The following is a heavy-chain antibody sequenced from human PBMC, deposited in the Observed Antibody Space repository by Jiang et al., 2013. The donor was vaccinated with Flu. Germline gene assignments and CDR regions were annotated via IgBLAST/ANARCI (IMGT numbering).Heavy chain of an antibody. Sequence: FTSYGISWVRQAPGQGLEWMGWISAYNGNTNYAQKLQGRVTMTTDTSTSTAYMELRSLRSDDTAVYYCAREIRDYGDYFDYWGQGTLVTVSS. CDR3: AREIRDYGDYFDY. CDR1: FTSYG. CDR2: ISAYNGNT. J-gene: IGHJ4*02. V-gene: IGHV1-18*01. D-gene: IGHD4-17*01.